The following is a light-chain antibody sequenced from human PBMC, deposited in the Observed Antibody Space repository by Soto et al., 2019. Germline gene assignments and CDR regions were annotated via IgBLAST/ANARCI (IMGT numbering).Light chain of an antibody. Sequence: DIQMTQSPSSVSASVGDRVTITCRASQDISGWLAWYQQKPGKAPRLLISAASTLQTGVPSRFSGSGSGTDFTLTISSLQPEDFATYYCQQANSFPRTFGQGTKVDIK. CDR1: QDISGW. CDR2: AAS. J-gene: IGKJ1*01. V-gene: IGKV1-12*01. CDR3: QQANSFPRT.